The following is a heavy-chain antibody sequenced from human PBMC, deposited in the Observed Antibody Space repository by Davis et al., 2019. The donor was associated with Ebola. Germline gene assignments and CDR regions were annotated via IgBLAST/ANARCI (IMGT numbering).Heavy chain of an antibody. CDR2: INSDGSIT. CDR3: ARGGIYIGYCSSTSCRPSYGMDV. V-gene: IGHV3-74*01. Sequence: GESLKISCAASGFTFSNYWMHWVRQAPGKGLVWVSHINSDGSITNYADSVKGRVTISVDTSKNQFSLKLSSVTAADTAVYYCARGGIYIGYCSSTSCRPSYGMDVWGQGTTVTVSS. CDR1: GFTFSNYW. D-gene: IGHD2-2*01. J-gene: IGHJ6*02.